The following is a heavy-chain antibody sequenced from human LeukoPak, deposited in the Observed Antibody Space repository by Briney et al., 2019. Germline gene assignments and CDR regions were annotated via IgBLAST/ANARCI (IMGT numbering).Heavy chain of an antibody. CDR1: GFTYSSYA. D-gene: IGHD2-15*01. J-gene: IGHJ4*02. CDR2: VSGSGGST. V-gene: IGHV3-23*01. CDR3: AKDRRGGFIVVVLEN. Sequence: GRSLRLSCAASGFTYSSYAMHWVRQAPGKGLEWVSAVSGSGGSTNYADSVKGRFTISRDNSKNTLYLQMNSLRAEDTAVYYCAKDRRGGFIVVVLENWGQGILVTVSS.